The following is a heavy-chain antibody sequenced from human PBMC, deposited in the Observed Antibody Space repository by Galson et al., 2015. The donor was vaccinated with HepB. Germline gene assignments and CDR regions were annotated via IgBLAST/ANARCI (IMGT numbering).Heavy chain of an antibody. J-gene: IGHJ3*02. D-gene: IGHD1-26*01. V-gene: IGHV4-39*01. Sequence: ETLSLTCTVSGGSIISDFYYCGWIRQPPGKRLEWIGSIYYSGSTYYNPSLKSRVSISVDTSKKQFSLQLKSVTAAEMAVYYCARRGGSYSRPNDAFDIWGQGTFVVVSS. CDR1: GGSIISDFYY. CDR2: IYYSGST. CDR3: ARRGGSYSRPNDAFDI.